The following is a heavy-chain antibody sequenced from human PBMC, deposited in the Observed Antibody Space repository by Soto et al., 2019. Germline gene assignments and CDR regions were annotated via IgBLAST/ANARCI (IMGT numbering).Heavy chain of an antibody. J-gene: IGHJ3*02. D-gene: IGHD2-8*02. CDR2: IYYSGST. Sequence: QVQLQESGPGLVKPSETLSLTCTVSGGSMSSYYWSWIRQPPGKRLEWIAYIYYSGSTHYNPSLNCLVTISVATSKNQFSVKLSPIPAADTAVYYRAWRPGDSIAGGFAIWGQGTMFTVSS. CDR1: GGSMSSYY. V-gene: IGHV4-59*08. CDR3: AWRPGDSIAGGFAI.